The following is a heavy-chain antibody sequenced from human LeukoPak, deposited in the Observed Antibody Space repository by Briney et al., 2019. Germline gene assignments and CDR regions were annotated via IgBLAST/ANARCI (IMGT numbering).Heavy chain of an antibody. CDR2: IGSRSTYT. D-gene: IGHD1-7*01. Sequence: GGSLRLSCAASGFTFSSYSMNWVRHAPGEGLEWVSSIGSRSTYTYSADSVKGRFTISRDNAKNSLYLQMNSLRAGDTAVYYCARGGLNFDAFDIWGQGTMVTVSS. CDR3: ARGGLNFDAFDI. V-gene: IGHV3-21*01. CDR1: GFTFSSYS. J-gene: IGHJ3*02.